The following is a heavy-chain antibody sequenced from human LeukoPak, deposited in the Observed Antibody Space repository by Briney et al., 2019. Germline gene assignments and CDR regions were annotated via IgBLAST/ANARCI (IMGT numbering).Heavy chain of an antibody. CDR1: GFTFSSYW. J-gene: IGHJ4*02. CDR2: IKQDGSEK. CDR3: ATLRYSSSWDVAGFGY. V-gene: IGHV3-7*01. D-gene: IGHD6-13*01. Sequence: GGSLRLSYAASGFTFSSYWMSWVRQAPGKGLEWVASIKQDGSEKYYVDSVKGRFTISRDNAKNSLYLQMNSLRAEDTAVYFCATLRYSSSWDVAGFGYWGQGTLVTVSS.